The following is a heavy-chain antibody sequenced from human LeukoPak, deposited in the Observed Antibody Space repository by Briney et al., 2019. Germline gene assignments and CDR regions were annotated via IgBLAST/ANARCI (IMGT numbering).Heavy chain of an antibody. CDR2: IIPIFGTA. J-gene: IGHJ5*02. V-gene: IGHV1-69*13. D-gene: IGHD2-21*02. Sequence: ASVKVSCKASGYTFTSYAISWVRQAPGQGLEWMGGIIPIFGTANYAQKFQGRVTITADESTSIAYMELSSLRSEDTAVYYCAKSKGVVTAIGFDPWGQGTLVTVSS. CDR3: AKSKGVVTAIGFDP. CDR1: GYTFTSYA.